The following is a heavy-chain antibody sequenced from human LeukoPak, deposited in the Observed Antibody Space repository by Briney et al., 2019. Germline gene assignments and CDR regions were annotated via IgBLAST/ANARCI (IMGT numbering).Heavy chain of an antibody. CDR3: ARLWSGAPFDY. Sequence: SETLPLTCTVSGGSMSNYYWSWIRQPPGKGLEWIGYIYYSGSTNYNPSLKSRVTISVDTSKSQFSLKLSSVTAADTAVYYCARLWSGAPFDYWGQGTLVTVSS. CDR2: IYYSGST. CDR1: GGSMSNYY. D-gene: IGHD1-26*01. V-gene: IGHV4-59*08. J-gene: IGHJ4*02.